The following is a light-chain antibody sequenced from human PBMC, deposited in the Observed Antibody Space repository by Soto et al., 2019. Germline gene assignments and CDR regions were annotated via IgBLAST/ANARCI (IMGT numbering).Light chain of an antibody. CDR2: EVS. CDR3: SSYTITSTVI. Sequence: QSALTQPASVSGSPGQSITISCTGTNSDIGNYNLVSWYQQHPGKAPKLLIYEVSYRPSGVSNRFSGSKSGNTASLTISGLQAEDESHYYCSSYTITSTVIFGGGTKLTVL. CDR1: NSDIGNYNL. J-gene: IGLJ2*01. V-gene: IGLV2-14*02.